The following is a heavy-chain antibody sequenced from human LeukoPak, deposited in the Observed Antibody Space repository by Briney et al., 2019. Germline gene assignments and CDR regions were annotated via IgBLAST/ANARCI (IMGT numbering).Heavy chain of an antibody. V-gene: IGHV1-18*01. CDR3: ARPRTGTTPYYYYYMDV. Sequence: ASVKVSCKASGYTFTSYGISWVRQAPPPGLEWMGWISAYNGNTNYAQKLQGRVTMTTDTSTSTAYMGLRSLRSDDTAVYYCARPRTGTTPYYYYYMDVWGKGSTVTVSS. CDR2: ISAYNGNT. D-gene: IGHD1-7*01. CDR1: GYTFTSYG. J-gene: IGHJ6*03.